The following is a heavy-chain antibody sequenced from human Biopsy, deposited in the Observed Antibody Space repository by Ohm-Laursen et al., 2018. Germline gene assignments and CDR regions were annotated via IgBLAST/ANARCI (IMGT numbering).Heavy chain of an antibody. CDR2: IYNTETN. CDR1: GGSISSSTTYY. CDR3: ARHPTGFWFDP. Sequence: PPGTLSLTCTVSGGSISSSTTYYWAWLRQPPGKGLEWIGSIYNTETNFYNPSLKSRVTISVDTSTNQFSLKVFSVTAADTALYFCARHPTGFWFDPWGHGTLVTVSS. J-gene: IGHJ5*02. V-gene: IGHV4-39*01.